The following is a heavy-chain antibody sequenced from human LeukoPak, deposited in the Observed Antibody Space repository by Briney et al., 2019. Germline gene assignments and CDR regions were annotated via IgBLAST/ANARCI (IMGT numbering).Heavy chain of an antibody. CDR3: TTGIDYGGGY. V-gene: IGHV3-15*05. CDR1: GFTFSNAW. D-gene: IGHD3-16*01. CDR2: IKSKTDGGTT. J-gene: IGHJ4*02. Sequence: KPGGSLRLSCAASGFTFSNAWMSWVRQAPGKGLEWVGRIKSKTDGGTTDYAAPVKGRFTISRDDSKATLFLQMNSLKMEDTAIYYCTTGIDYGGGYWGQGTLVSVSS.